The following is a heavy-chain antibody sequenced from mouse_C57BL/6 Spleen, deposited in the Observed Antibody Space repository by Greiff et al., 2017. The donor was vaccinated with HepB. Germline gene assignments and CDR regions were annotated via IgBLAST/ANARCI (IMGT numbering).Heavy chain of an antibody. J-gene: IGHJ1*03. CDR2: ITPNNGGT. V-gene: IGHV1-18*01. CDR1: GYTFTDYN. Sequence: VQLKESGPELVKPGASVKIPCKASGYTFTDYNMDWVKQSHGTSLEWIGDITPNNGGTIYNQKFKGKATLTVDKSSSTAYMELRSRTSEDTAVYYCARSHHGRYFDVWGTGTTVTVSS. CDR3: ARSHHGRYFDV.